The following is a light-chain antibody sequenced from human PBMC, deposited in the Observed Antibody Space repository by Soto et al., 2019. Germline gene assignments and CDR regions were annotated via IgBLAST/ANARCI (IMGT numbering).Light chain of an antibody. CDR1: QSITKF. CDR3: QQRLTGPWT. Sequence: EIVLTQSPATLSLSPGDGATLSCRASQSITKFLAWYQQRPGQPPRLLIYEASDRASGVPVRFSGSGSGTDFTLTISSLEHADFASYYCQQRLTGPWTFGQGTRVEI. V-gene: IGKV3-11*01. J-gene: IGKJ1*01. CDR2: EAS.